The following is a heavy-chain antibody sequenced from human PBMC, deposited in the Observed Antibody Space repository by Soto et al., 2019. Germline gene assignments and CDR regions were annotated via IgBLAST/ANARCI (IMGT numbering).Heavy chain of an antibody. CDR2: ISGSGGST. V-gene: IGHV3-23*01. CDR3: AKEVFDGGYYYRMDV. J-gene: IGHJ6*02. CDR1: GFTFSSYA. Sequence: GSLRLSCAASGFTFSSYAMSWVRQAPGKGLEWVSAISGSGGSTYYADSVKGRFTISRDNSKNTLYLQMNSLRAEDTALYYCAKEVFDGGYYYRMDVWGQGTTVTVSS.